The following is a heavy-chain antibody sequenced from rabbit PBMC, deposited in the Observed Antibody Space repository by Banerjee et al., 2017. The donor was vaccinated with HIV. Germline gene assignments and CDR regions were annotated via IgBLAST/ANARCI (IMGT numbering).Heavy chain of an antibody. Sequence: QEQLEESGGDLVKPGASLTLTCTASGFDLSTYYYMCWVRQAPGKGLELIACIYTSSGNTYYASWAKGRFTISRSTSLNTVDLKMTSLTAADTATYFCARDLHAGYGGYGDATLNLWGPGTLVTVS. CDR2: IYTSSGNT. CDR3: ARDLHAGYGGYGDATLNL. J-gene: IGHJ4*01. CDR1: GFDLSTYYY. V-gene: IGHV1S43*01. D-gene: IGHD6-1*01.